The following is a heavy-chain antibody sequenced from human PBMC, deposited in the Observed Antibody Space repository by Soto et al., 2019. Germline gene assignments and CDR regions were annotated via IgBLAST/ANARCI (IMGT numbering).Heavy chain of an antibody. CDR1: GVSITSGAYY. D-gene: IGHD4-17*01. V-gene: IGHV4-31*03. CDR2: IYYNGNT. CDR3: ARARLRAVYAFDF. Sequence: SETLSLTCTLSGVSITSGAYYWTWVRQHPGKGLEWIGYIYYNGNTYFSPSLKSRLTISIDTSKNQFSLKLSSVTAADTAMYYCARARLRAVYAFDFWGQGTMVTVS. J-gene: IGHJ3*01.